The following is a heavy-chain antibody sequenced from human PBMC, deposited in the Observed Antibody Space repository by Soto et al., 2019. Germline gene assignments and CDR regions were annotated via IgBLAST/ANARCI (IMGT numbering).Heavy chain of an antibody. CDR3: ARDRSYYDLWSGYYTFEGEQYYYYGMDV. V-gene: IGHV4-31*03. J-gene: IGHJ6*02. CDR1: GCSISSGGYY. D-gene: IGHD3-3*01. CDR2: IYYSGST. Sequence: SETLSLTCTVSGCSISSGGYYWCWIRQHPGKGLEWIGYIYYSGSTYYDPSLKSRVTISVDTSKNQFSLKLSSVTAADTAVYYCARDRSYYDLWSGYYTFEGEQYYYYGMDVWCQGTTVTVSS.